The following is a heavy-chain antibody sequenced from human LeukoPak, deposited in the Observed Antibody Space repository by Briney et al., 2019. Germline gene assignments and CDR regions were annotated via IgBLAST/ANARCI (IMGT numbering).Heavy chain of an antibody. Sequence: SQTLSLTCTVSGGSISSGDYYWSWIRQPPGKGLEWIGYIYYSGSTYYNPSLKSRVTISVDASKNQFSLKLSSVTAADTAVYYCARGGGYYDFWSGYLNYYYGMDVWGQGTTVTVSS. CDR1: GGSISSGDYY. CDR3: ARGGGYYDFWSGYLNYYYGMDV. D-gene: IGHD3-3*01. CDR2: IYYSGST. V-gene: IGHV4-30-4*01. J-gene: IGHJ6*02.